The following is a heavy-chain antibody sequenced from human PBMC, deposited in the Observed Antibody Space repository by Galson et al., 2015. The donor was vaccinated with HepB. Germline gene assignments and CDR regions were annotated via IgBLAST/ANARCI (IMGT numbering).Heavy chain of an antibody. Sequence: SLRLSCAASGSTFSSYAMSWVRQAPGKGLDWVSSISGSGGLTYYADSMKGRLTISRDNAKNTFYLQMNSLRVEDTAVYYCAKDTDYGDSRWNWYFDLWGRGTLVTVSS. V-gene: IGHV3-23*01. CDR1: GSTFSSYA. J-gene: IGHJ2*01. CDR3: AKDTDYGDSRWNWYFDL. CDR2: ISGSGGLT. D-gene: IGHD4-17*01.